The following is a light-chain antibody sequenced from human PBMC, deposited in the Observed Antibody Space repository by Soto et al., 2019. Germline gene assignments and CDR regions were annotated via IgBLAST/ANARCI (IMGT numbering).Light chain of an antibody. Sequence: DIQLTQSPSFLSASVGDRVTVSCRASQDISTSLAWFQQKAGKVPQLLVYPASTLQDGVPSRFSGRGSGTYFTLTINNLQAEDLATYYCQHLRTYPFSLGQGTKLDIK. CDR1: QDISTS. CDR3: QHLRTYPFS. CDR2: PAS. J-gene: IGKJ2*03. V-gene: IGKV1-9*01.